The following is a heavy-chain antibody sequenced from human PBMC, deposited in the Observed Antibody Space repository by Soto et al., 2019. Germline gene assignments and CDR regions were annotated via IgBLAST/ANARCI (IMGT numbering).Heavy chain of an antibody. Sequence: GGSLRLSCAASGFSFSRYGLHWVRQAPGKGLEWVTVISYDGRNKYYADSVKGRFTISRDNSKNTLNLQINSLRTEDTAVYYCARQRTSVVTQAYFDVWGPGSLVTVSS. J-gene: IGHJ4*02. CDR1: GFSFSRYG. CDR2: ISYDGRNK. V-gene: IGHV3-30*04. D-gene: IGHD2-21*02. CDR3: ARQRTSVVTQAYFDV.